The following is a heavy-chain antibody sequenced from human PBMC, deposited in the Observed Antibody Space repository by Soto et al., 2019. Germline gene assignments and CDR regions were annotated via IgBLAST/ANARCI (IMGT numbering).Heavy chain of an antibody. CDR1: GFTFSSYW. Sequence: EVQLVESGGGLVQPGGSLRLSCAASGFTFSSYWMSGVRQAPWKGLEWVANIKQDGSEKYYVDSVKGRSTISRDNAKNSLYLQMNSLRAEDTAVYYCASRDITMVRGVYYYYGLDVWGQGTTVTVSS. D-gene: IGHD3-10*01. V-gene: IGHV3-7*05. J-gene: IGHJ6*02. CDR2: IKQDGSEK. CDR3: ASRDITMVRGVYYYYGLDV.